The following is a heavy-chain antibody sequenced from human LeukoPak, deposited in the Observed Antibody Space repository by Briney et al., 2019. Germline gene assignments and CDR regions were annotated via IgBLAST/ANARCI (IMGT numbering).Heavy chain of an antibody. D-gene: IGHD2-21*02. V-gene: IGHV3-30*02. CDR3: AKRGHCSRDCTLNYFMDV. Sequence: GGSLRLSCAASGFTFSNYGMFWVRQAPGKGLEWVTFIRSDGTNKYYADSVKGRFTISRDNSENTLFLQMNSLRAEDTAVYYCAKRGHCSRDCTLNYFMDVWGKGTTVTVSS. CDR2: IRSDGTNK. J-gene: IGHJ6*03. CDR1: GFTFSNYG.